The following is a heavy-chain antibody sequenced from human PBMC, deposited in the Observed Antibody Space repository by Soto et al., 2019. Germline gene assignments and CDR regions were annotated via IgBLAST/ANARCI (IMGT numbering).Heavy chain of an antibody. V-gene: IGHV4-59*08. J-gene: IGHJ6*03. CDR2: IYYSGST. CDR1: GGSISSYY. D-gene: IGHD6-19*01. Sequence: SETLSLTCTVSGGSISSYYWSWIRQPPGKGLEWIGYIYYSGSTNYNPSLKSRVTISVDTSKNQFSLKLSSVTAADTAVYYCARLEIAVAGDYYYYYMDVWGKGTTVTVSS. CDR3: ARLEIAVAGDYYYYYMDV.